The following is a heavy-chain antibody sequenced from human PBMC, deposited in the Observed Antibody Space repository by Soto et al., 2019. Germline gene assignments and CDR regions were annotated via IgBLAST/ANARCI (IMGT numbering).Heavy chain of an antibody. CDR3: ARSKRGYSYDNWFDP. D-gene: IGHD5-18*01. CDR2: INPNSGGT. V-gene: IGHV1-2*04. Sequence: QVQLVQSGAEVKKPGASVKVSCKASGYTFTGYYMHWVRQAPGQGLEWMGWINPNSGGTNYAQKCQGWVTMTRDTSICTAYMELSRLRSDDTAVYYCARSKRGYSYDNWFDPWGQGTLVTVSS. CDR1: GYTFTGYY. J-gene: IGHJ5*02.